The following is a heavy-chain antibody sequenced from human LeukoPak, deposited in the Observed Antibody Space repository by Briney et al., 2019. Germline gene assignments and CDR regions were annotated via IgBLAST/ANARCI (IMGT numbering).Heavy chain of an antibody. Sequence: ASVKVSCKASGYAFTNYGISWVRLAPGQGLEWMGWISTYSGNTNYAQKFQGRVTMATDTSTSTACMELRSLRSDDTAVYYCARHFRGGYDFWSGYYTGYNWFDPWGQGTLVTVSS. CDR1: GYAFTNYG. D-gene: IGHD3-3*01. CDR3: ARHFRGGYDFWSGYYTGYNWFDP. CDR2: ISTYSGNT. J-gene: IGHJ5*02. V-gene: IGHV1-18*01.